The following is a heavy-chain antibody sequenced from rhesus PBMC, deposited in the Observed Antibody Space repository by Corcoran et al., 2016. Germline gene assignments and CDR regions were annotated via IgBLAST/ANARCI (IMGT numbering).Heavy chain of an antibody. CDR3: ARDRRGMGGGLDS. D-gene: IGHD1-1-1*01. J-gene: IGHJ6*01. CDR2: ISNGCGCT. Sequence: EVQLVESGGGLAKPGGSLRLSCAASGFTFSDYYMHWVRQASGKGLEWVLRISNGCGCTWYADSVKGRFTSSRENAKNTLYLQMDSLRAEDTALYYCARDRRGMGGGLDSWGQGVVVTVSS. V-gene: IGHV3-59*01. CDR1: GFTFSDYY.